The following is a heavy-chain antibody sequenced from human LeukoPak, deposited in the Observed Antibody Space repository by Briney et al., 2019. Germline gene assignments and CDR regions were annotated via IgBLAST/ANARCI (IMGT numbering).Heavy chain of an antibody. CDR1: GYTFTSYG. J-gene: IGHJ6*02. CDR2: ISAYNGNT. D-gene: IGHD3-10*01. Sequence: GASVKVSCKASGYTFTSYGISWVRQAPGQGLEWMGWISAYNGNTNYAQKLQGRVTMTTDTSTSTAYMELRSLRSDDTAVYYCARDYRFGEENYGMDVWGQGTTVTVSS. V-gene: IGHV1-18*01. CDR3: ARDYRFGEENYGMDV.